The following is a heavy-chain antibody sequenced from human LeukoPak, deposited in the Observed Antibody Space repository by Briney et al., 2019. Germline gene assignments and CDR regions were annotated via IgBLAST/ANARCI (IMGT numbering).Heavy chain of an antibody. CDR1: GYTFTNYA. D-gene: IGHD3-16*01. J-gene: IGHJ4*02. CDR2: INPNSGGT. V-gene: IGHV1-2*02. CDR3: ARVGGEVGLDY. Sequence: ASVKVSCKASGYTFTNYAMNWVRQAPGQGLEWMGWINPNSGGTNYAQKFQGRVTMTRDTSISTAYMELSRLRSDDTAVYYCARVGGEVGLDYWGQGTLVTVSS.